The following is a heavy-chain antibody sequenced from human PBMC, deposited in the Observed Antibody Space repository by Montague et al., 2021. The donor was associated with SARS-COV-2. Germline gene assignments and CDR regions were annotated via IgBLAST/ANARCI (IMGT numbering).Heavy chain of an antibody. CDR3: DGGSEEEYYLDY. D-gene: IGHD2-15*01. Sequence: SETLSLTCTVSGGSISSSSYYWGWIRQPPGKGLEWIGSIYYSGSTYYNPSLKSRVTITVDTSKNQFSLKLSSVTAADTAVYYCDGGSEEEYYLDYWGQGTLATVSS. V-gene: IGHV4-39*01. CDR2: IYYSGST. J-gene: IGHJ4*02. CDR1: GGSISSSSYY.